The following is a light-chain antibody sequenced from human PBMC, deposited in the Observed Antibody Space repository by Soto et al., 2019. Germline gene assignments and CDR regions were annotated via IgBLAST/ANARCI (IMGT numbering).Light chain of an antibody. Sequence: DIQMNQSPTSLSASVGDRVTSTCRASQTLSPYLNWFQHRPGHGPQLLIFDASKLQTGVPSRFSGSGSGTEFALTISRLQPEDFATYYCQQSFLPPFAFGGGTRREIK. CDR2: DAS. CDR3: QQSFLPPFA. CDR1: QTLSPY. J-gene: IGKJ4*01. V-gene: IGKV1-39*01.